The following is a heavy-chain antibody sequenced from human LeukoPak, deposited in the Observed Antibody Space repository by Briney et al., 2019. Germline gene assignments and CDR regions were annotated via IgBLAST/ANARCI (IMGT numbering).Heavy chain of an antibody. V-gene: IGHV3-11*01. CDR2: ISSSGTTI. CDR1: GFTFSDYY. J-gene: IGHJ4*02. CDR3: ARAGGWAGPFNY. D-gene: IGHD3/OR15-3a*01. Sequence: GGSLSLSCAVSGFTFSDYYMSWIRQAPGKGLEWVSYISSSGTTIYYADSVKGRFTISRDNAKNSLYLQMNSLTAEDTAVYYCARAGGWAGPFNYWGQGTLVTVSS.